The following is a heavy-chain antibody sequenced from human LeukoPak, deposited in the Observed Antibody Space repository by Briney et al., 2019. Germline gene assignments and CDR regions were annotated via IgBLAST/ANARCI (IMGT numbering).Heavy chain of an antibody. D-gene: IGHD1-26*01. V-gene: IGHV4-61*02. CDR2: IYTSGST. J-gene: IGHJ4*02. CDR1: GGSISSGSYY. Sequence: SQTLSLTCTVSGGSISSGSYYWSWIRQPAGKGLEWIGRIYTSGSTNYNPSLKSRVTISVDTSKNQFSLKLSSVTAADTAVYYCARGSGGATTPFDYWGQGTLVTVSS. CDR3: ARGSGGATTPFDY.